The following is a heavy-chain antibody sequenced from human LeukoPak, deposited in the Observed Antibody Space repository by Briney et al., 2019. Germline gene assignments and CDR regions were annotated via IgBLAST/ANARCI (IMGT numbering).Heavy chain of an antibody. CDR1: GFTFSSYW. CDR2: INSDGSST. D-gene: IGHD4-17*01. Sequence: GGSLRLSCAASGFTFSSYWMHWVRQAPGKGLVWVSRINSDGSSTSYADSVKGRFTISRDNAKNTLYLQMNSLRAEDTAVYYCAKTLTTVTTGGAFDIWGQGTMVTVSS. V-gene: IGHV3-74*01. CDR3: AKTLTTVTTGGAFDI. J-gene: IGHJ3*02.